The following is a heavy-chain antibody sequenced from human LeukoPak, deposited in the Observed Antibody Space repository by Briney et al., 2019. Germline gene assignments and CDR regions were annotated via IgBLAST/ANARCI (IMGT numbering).Heavy chain of an antibody. CDR3: ATEYYYDSSGPTPLDY. J-gene: IGHJ4*02. D-gene: IGHD3-22*01. Sequence: AASVKVSXKVSGYTLTELSMHWVRQAPGKGLEWMGGFDPEDGETIYAQKFQGRVTMTEDTSTDTAYMELSSLRSEDTAVYYCATEYYYDSSGPTPLDYWGQGTLVTVSS. CDR1: GYTLTELS. CDR2: FDPEDGET. V-gene: IGHV1-24*01.